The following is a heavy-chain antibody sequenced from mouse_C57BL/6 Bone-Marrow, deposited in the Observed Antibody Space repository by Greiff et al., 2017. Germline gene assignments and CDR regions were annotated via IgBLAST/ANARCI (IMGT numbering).Heavy chain of an antibody. D-gene: IGHD1-1*01. Sequence: VQLQPSGAELVRPGASVTLSCKASGYTFTDYEMPWVKQTPLHGLEWIVAIDPETGGTAYNQKFKGKAILTADKSSSTAYMELRSLTSEDSAVYYCTDYYYGSSAWFAYWGQGTLVTGSA. V-gene: IGHV1-15*01. CDR1: GYTFTDYE. CDR3: TDYYYGSSAWFAY. J-gene: IGHJ3*01. CDR2: IDPETGGT.